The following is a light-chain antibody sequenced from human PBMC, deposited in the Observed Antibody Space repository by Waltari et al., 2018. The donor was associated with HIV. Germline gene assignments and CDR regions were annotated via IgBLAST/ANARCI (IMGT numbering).Light chain of an antibody. J-gene: IGKJ4*01. CDR2: WAS. Sequence: DIVMTQSPDALALSLGESATINCTSSRTILYNSNNKNYLAWYQQKPGPPPKLLIYWASTRESGVPDRFSGSGSGTDFTLTISNVQTEDMAVYYCQQYFNTPLTFGGGTKVEIK. V-gene: IGKV4-1*01. CDR1: RTILYNSNNKNY. CDR3: QQYFNTPLT.